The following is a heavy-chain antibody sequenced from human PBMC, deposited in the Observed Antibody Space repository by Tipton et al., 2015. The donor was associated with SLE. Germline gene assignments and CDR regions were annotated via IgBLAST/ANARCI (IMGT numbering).Heavy chain of an antibody. D-gene: IGHD3-9*01. V-gene: IGHV4-4*07. Sequence: TLSLTCTVSGDSITDYYWSWIRQPAGKGLEWIGRVYSTGATNYNPSLKSRVTMSADTSKNQFSLKLNSVTAADTAFYYCARDAGVSFDILTDYFDYWGQGTLVTVSS. CDR3: ARDAGVSFDILTDYFDY. J-gene: IGHJ4*02. CDR1: GDSITDYY. CDR2: VYSTGAT.